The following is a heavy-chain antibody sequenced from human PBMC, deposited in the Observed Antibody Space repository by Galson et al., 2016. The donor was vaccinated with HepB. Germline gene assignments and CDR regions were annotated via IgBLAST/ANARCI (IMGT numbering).Heavy chain of an antibody. D-gene: IGHD3-10*01. V-gene: IGHV1-46*03. CDR2: SNPSGGST. Sequence: SVKVYCKASGYTFTSYYMHWVRQAPGQGLEWMGISNPSGGSTTYAQKFQGRVTLTRDTSTSTVYMELSSLRSEDTAVYYCVRSLGSGSQAYYGMDVWAKGTTVTVSS. CDR1: GYTFTSYY. CDR3: VRSLGSGSQAYYGMDV. J-gene: IGHJ6*04.